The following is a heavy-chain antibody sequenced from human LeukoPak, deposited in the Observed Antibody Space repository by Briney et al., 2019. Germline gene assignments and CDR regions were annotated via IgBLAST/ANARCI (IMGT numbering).Heavy chain of an antibody. CDR1: GFTFTDHW. Sequence: GGSLRLSCAASGFTFTDHWMSWVRQAPGKGLEWVANINEDGSEKYYVDSVKGRFTISRDNAKKSLYLQMNSLRAEDTSVYYCGRGGTGVSRGYWGQGTLVTVAS. D-gene: IGHD3/OR15-3a*01. J-gene: IGHJ4*02. CDR3: GRGGTGVSRGY. CDR2: INEDGSEK. V-gene: IGHV3-7*04.